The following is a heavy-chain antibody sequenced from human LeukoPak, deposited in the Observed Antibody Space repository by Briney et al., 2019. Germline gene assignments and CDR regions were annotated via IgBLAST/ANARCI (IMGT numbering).Heavy chain of an antibody. D-gene: IGHD7-27*01. Sequence: ATVKVSCKASGYTFTSYDFNWVRRATGQRPEWMGWMSPNSGDTGYAQKFQDRVTMTRNTSISTAYMELSSLRSDDTAVYYCARGPPNWGYDYWGPGTLVTVSS. J-gene: IGHJ4*02. V-gene: IGHV1-8*01. CDR1: GYTFTSYD. CDR3: ARGPPNWGYDY. CDR2: MSPNSGDT.